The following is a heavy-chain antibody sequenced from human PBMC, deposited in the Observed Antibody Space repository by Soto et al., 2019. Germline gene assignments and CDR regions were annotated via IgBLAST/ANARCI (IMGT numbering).Heavy chain of an antibody. CDR3: AKDKPYSDYYYGMDV. CDR1: GFTFSSYA. J-gene: IGHJ6*02. V-gene: IGHV3-30-3*01. CDR2: ISYDGSNK. Sequence: SLRLSCAASGFTFSSYAMHWVRQAPGKGLEWVAVISYDGSNKYYADSVKGRFTISRDNSKNTLYLQMNSLRAEDTAVYYCAKDKPYSDYYYGMDVWGQGTTVTVSS. D-gene: IGHD2-21*01.